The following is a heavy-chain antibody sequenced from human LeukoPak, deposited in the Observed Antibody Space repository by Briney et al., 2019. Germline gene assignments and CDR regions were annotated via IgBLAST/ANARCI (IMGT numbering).Heavy chain of an antibody. J-gene: IGHJ5*02. CDR2: IIPISGTP. V-gene: IGHV1-69*05. CDR3: ASHGSPKLIATSGHPPLGWFDP. CDR1: GGTFSSYA. Sequence: ASVKVSCKASGGTFSSYAISWVRQAPGQGLDWMGGIIPISGTPNYAQNFQGRVTITTDESTSTAYMELRSLTSEDTAVYYCASHGSPKLIATSGHPPLGWFDPWGQETLVTVSS. D-gene: IGHD6-13*01.